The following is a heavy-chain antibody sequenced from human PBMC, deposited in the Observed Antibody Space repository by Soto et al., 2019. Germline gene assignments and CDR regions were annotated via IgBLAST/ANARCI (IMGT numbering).Heavy chain of an antibody. Sequence: PGWSLRLSCAASGFTFDDYAMQWVRQAPGKGLEWVSGSSWNSGAIGYADSVKGRFTISRDNAKNSLYLQMNSLKPEDTAFYYCAKDVGTEVEVAFDCWGQGTPGTVS. D-gene: IGHD3-10*01. CDR3: AKDVGTEVEVAFDC. CDR1: GFTFDDYA. J-gene: IGHJ4*02. V-gene: IGHV3-9*01. CDR2: SSWNSGAI.